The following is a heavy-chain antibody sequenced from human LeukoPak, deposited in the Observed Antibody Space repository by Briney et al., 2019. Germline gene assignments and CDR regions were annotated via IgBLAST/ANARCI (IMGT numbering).Heavy chain of an antibody. CDR1: GDSISSGDYY. D-gene: IGHD5-18*01. Sequence: SETLSLTCTVSGDSISSGDYYWSWIRQPPGKGLEWIGYIYYSGNTYYNPSLQSRVTISVDTSKNQFSLKLSSVTAADTAVYYCAGDSYGIDYWGQGTLVTVSS. CDR3: AGDSYGIDY. J-gene: IGHJ4*02. CDR2: IYYSGNT. V-gene: IGHV4-30-4*08.